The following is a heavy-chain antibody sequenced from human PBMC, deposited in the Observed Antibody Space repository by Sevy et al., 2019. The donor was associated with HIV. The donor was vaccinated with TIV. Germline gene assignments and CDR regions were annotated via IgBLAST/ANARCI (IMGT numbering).Heavy chain of an antibody. CDR3: ARELGPFDY. CDR1: GYNFRSYN. V-gene: IGHV7-4-1*02. Sequence: ASVKVSCKASGYNFRSYNMNWVRQAPGQGLEWMGWINTNTGNPTYVQGFTGRFVFSLDTSVSTAYLEISSLKAEDTAVYYCARELGPFDYWGQRTRVTVSS. CDR2: INTNTGNP. J-gene: IGHJ4*02. D-gene: IGHD3-16*01.